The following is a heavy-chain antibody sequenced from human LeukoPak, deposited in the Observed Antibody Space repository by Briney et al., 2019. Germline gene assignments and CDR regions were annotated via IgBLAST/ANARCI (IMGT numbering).Heavy chain of an antibody. CDR2: IYYTGVT. Sequence: PSETLSLTCTVSGGYIITSGHYWGWIRQPPGKGLEWIGSIYYTGVTSTNPFFRSRMSISVDTSKNQFSLNLTSVTAADAAVYYCARERSSSGGHSWFDPWGQGTLATVSS. D-gene: IGHD4-23*01. CDR1: GGYIITSGHY. V-gene: IGHV4-39*07. CDR3: ARERSSSGGHSWFDP. J-gene: IGHJ5*02.